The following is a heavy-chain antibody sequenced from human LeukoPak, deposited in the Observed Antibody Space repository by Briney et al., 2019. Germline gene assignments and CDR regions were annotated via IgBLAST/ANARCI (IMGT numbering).Heavy chain of an antibody. Sequence: PGRSLRLSCAASGFTFDDYAMHWVRQAPGKGLEWVSGISWNSGSIGYADSVKGRFTISRDNAKNSLYLQMNSLRAEDTALYYCAKSNGETMVRGIHLFDPWGQGTLVTVSS. CDR1: GFTFDDYA. J-gene: IGHJ5*02. D-gene: IGHD3-10*01. CDR2: ISWNSGSI. V-gene: IGHV3-9*01. CDR3: AKSNGETMVRGIHLFDP.